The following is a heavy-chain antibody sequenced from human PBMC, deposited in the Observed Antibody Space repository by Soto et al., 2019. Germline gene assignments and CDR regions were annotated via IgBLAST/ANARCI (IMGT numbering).Heavy chain of an antibody. V-gene: IGHV3-30-3*01. CDR1: GFTFSSYA. J-gene: IGHJ4*02. CDR2: ISYDGSNK. CDR3: ARDRQMTFDY. Sequence: QVQLVESGGGVVQPGRSLRLSCAASGFTFSSYAMHWVRQAPGKGLEWVAVISYDGSNKYYADSVKGRFTISRDNSKNTVYLQMNSLRAEDTAVYYCARDRQMTFDYWGQGTLVTVSS.